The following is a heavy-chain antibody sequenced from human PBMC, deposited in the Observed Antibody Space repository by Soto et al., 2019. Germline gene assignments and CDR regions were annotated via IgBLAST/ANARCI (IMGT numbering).Heavy chain of an antibody. J-gene: IGHJ6*02. Sequence: SETLSLTCAVSGGSISSGGYSWSWIRQPPGKGLEWIGYIYHSGSTYYNPSLKSRVTISVDRSKNQFSLKLSSVTAADTAVYYCARDLGVMAYYYYGMDVWGQGTTVTVSS. CDR2: IYHSGST. CDR3: ARDLGVMAYYYYGMDV. D-gene: IGHD2-8*01. V-gene: IGHV4-30-2*01. CDR1: GGSISSGGYS.